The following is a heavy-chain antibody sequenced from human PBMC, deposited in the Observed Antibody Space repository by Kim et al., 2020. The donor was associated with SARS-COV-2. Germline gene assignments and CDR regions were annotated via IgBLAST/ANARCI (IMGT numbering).Heavy chain of an antibody. J-gene: IGHJ4*01. V-gene: IGHV3-33*05. CDR2: SPYEGRNE. D-gene: IGHD6-19*01. CDR1: GFTLRVHG. Sequence: GGSLRLSCATSGFTLRVHGIHWVRQAPGRGLEWVAGSPYEGRNEKYADSVKGRFTISRDTSKNRLYLQMSSLRVEDTAVYYCARDGGSGWSPAYYFDNWG. CDR3: ARDGGSGWSPAYYFDN.